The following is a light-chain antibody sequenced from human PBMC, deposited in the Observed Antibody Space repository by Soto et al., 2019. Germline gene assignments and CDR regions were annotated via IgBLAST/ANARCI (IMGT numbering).Light chain of an antibody. CDR1: SSDVGSYNL. CDR2: EGS. V-gene: IGLV2-23*01. J-gene: IGLJ2*01. Sequence: QSVLTQPASVSGSPGQSSTLSCTGTSSDVGSYNLVSWYQQHPGKAPKLMIYEGSKRPSGVSNRFSGSKSGNTAALTISGLQAEDESDYYCCSYAGSSPVVFGGGTKLTVL. CDR3: CSYAGSSPVV.